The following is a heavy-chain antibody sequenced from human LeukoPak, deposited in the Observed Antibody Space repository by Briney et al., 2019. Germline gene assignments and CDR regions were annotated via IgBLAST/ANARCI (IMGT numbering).Heavy chain of an antibody. CDR3: ARRGTARTGDY. J-gene: IGHJ4*02. Sequence: GGSLRLSCAASGFTFSIYWMHWVRQAPGKGLVWVSRINSDGSSTSYADSVKGRFTISRDNAKNTLYLQMNSLRAEDTAVYYCARRGTARTGDYWGQGTLVTVSS. CDR1: GFTFSIYW. CDR2: INSDGSST. V-gene: IGHV3-74*01. D-gene: IGHD6-6*01.